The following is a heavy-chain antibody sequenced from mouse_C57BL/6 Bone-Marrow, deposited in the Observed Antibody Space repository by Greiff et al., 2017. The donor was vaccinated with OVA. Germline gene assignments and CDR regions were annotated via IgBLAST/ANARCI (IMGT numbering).Heavy chain of an antibody. Sequence: VQLQQPGAELVRPGSSVKLSCKASGYTFTSYWMHWVKQRPIQGLEWIGNIDPSDSETHYNQKFKDKATLTVDKSSSTAYMQLSSLTSEDSAVYYGARSEAYGYDVWFAYWGQGTLVTVSA. J-gene: IGHJ3*01. V-gene: IGHV1-52*01. CDR3: ARSEAYGYDVWFAY. D-gene: IGHD2-2*01. CDR2: IDPSDSET. CDR1: GYTFTSYW.